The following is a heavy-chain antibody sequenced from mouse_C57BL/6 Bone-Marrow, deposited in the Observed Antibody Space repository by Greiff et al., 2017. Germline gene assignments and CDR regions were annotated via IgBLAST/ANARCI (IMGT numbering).Heavy chain of an antibody. J-gene: IGHJ1*03. CDR2: ISSGSSTI. CDR1: GFTFSDYG. V-gene: IGHV5-17*01. Sequence: EVKLVESGGGLVKPGGSLKLSCAASGFTFSDYGMHWVRQAPEKGLEWVAYISSGSSTIYSADSVKGRFTISRDNAKNTLFLQMTRLRSEDTAMYYCATLYYYGSSRYWYFDVWGTGTTVTVSS. D-gene: IGHD1-1*01. CDR3: ATLYYYGSSRYWYFDV.